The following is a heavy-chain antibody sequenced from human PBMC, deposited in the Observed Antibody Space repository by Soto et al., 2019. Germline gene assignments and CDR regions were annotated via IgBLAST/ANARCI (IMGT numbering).Heavy chain of an antibody. CDR3: VRGQYYFDY. Sequence: QVQLVESGGGVVQPGRSLRLSCAASGFPFTTYGMHWVREGPGKGLEWVAVISYDGSNRYYADSVMGRFTISRDNSKNTLYLQMNDLRPEDTALYYCVRGQYYFDYRGQGTLVTVSS. J-gene: IGHJ4*02. CDR1: GFPFTTYG. V-gene: IGHV3-30*03. CDR2: ISYDGSNR.